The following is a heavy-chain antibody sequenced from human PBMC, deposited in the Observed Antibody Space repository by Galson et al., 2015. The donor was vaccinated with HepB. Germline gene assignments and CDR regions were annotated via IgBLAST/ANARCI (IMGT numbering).Heavy chain of an antibody. D-gene: IGHD3-10*01. Sequence: SLRLSCAASGFTFSSYSMNWVRQAPGKGLEWVSSISSSSSYIYYADSVKGRFTISRDNAKNSLYLQMNSLRAEDTAVYYCARPERFGEGPPTADYYYYGMDVWGQGTTVTVSS. CDR2: ISSSSSYI. CDR3: ARPERFGEGPPTADYYYYGMDV. J-gene: IGHJ6*02. CDR1: GFTFSSYS. V-gene: IGHV3-21*01.